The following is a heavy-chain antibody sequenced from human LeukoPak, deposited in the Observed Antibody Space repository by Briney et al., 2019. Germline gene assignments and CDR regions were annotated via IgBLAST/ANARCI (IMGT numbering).Heavy chain of an antibody. CDR1: GYTFNSYD. CDR3: ARVLLTIRSRYYYMDV. Sequence: ASVKVSCKASGYTFNSYDINWVRQATGQGLEWMGWMNPNSGNTGYAQKFQGRVTMTRNTSISTAYMELSSLRSEDTAVYYCARVLLTIRSRYYYMDVWGKGTTVTVSS. V-gene: IGHV1-8*01. D-gene: IGHD3-3*01. CDR2: MNPNSGNT. J-gene: IGHJ6*03.